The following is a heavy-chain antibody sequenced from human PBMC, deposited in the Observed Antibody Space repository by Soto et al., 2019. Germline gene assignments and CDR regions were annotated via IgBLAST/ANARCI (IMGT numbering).Heavy chain of an antibody. J-gene: IGHJ1*01. D-gene: IGHD2-15*01. Sequence: GGSLRLSWAASWVTFSNAGMNWVRQAPGKGLEWVGRIKSKTDGGTTDYAAPVKGRFTISRDDSKNTLYLQMNSLKTEDTAVYYCTIDVVQFLHWGQGTLVTVSS. CDR1: WVTFSNAG. CDR2: IKSKTDGGTT. CDR3: TIDVVQFLH. V-gene: IGHV3-15*07.